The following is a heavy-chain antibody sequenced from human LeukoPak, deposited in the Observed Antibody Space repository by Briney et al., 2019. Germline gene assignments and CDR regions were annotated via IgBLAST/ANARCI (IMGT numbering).Heavy chain of an antibody. CDR1: GYTFTSYY. V-gene: IGHV1-46*01. CDR3: ARAGYYDSSGYYRTQFDY. J-gene: IGHJ4*02. D-gene: IGHD3-22*01. Sequence: GASVKVSCKASGYTFTSYYMHWVRQAPGQGPEWMGIINPSGGSTSYAQKFQGRVTMTRDMSTSTVYMELSSLRSEDTAVYYCARAGYYDSSGYYRTQFDYWGQGTLVTVSS. CDR2: INPSGGST.